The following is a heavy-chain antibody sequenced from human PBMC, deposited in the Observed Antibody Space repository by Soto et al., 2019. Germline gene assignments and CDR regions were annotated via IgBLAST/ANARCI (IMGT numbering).Heavy chain of an antibody. J-gene: IGHJ6*03. V-gene: IGHV3-23*01. CDR1: GFAFGSHA. D-gene: IGHD3-9*01. Sequence: GGSLRLSCAASGFAFGSHAMSWVRQAPGKGLEWVSAMSGSGGATYYADSVKGRFTISRDNSKSTLYLQMNGLRAEDTALYYCVKSAHDVLTGYYVGRAYYYYYMDVWGVGTTVTVSS. CDR3: VKSAHDVLTGYYVGRAYYYYYMDV. CDR2: MSGSGGAT.